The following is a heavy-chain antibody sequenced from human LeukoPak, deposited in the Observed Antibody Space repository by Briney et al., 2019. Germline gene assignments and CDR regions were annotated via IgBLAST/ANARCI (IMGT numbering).Heavy chain of an antibody. D-gene: IGHD1-26*01. CDR2: IYYSGST. CDR1: GGSISSGDYY. CDR3: ARLGARSTDY. V-gene: IGHV4-30-4*08. Sequence: SETLSLTCTVSGGSISSGDYYWSWIRQPPGKGLEWIGYIYYSGSTYYNPSLKSRVTISVDTSKDQFSLKLSSVTAADTAVYYCARLGARSTDYWGQGTLVTVSS. J-gene: IGHJ4*02.